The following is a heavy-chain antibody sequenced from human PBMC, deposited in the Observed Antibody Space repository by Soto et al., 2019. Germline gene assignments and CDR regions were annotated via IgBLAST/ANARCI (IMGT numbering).Heavy chain of an antibody. CDR2: IYYSGST. J-gene: IGHJ5*02. D-gene: IGHD3-3*01. V-gene: IGHV4-31*03. Sequence: SETLSLTFTVSGGSISSGGYYWSWIRQHPGKGLEWIGYIYYSGSTYYNQSLKSRVTISVDTSKNQFSLKLSSVTAADTAVYYCASSPEKYYDFWSGYQGNWFDPWGQGTLVTVS. CDR1: GGSISSGGYY. CDR3: ASSPEKYYDFWSGYQGNWFDP.